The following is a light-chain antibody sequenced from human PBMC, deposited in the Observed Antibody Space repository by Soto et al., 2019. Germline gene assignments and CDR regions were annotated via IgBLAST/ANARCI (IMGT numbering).Light chain of an antibody. V-gene: IGLV4-69*01. CDR3: QTWSTGIGV. Sequence: QSVLTQSPSASASLGASVKLTCTLNSGHSNYAIAWHQQQPEKGPRYLMKLNSDGSHNKGDGIPDRFSGSSSGAERYLTISSLQSEDEADYYCQTWSTGIGVFGGGTKLTVL. CDR2: LNSDGSH. CDR1: SGHSNYA. J-gene: IGLJ2*01.